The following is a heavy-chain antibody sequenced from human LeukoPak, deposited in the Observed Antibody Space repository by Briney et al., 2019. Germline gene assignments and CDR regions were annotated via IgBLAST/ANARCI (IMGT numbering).Heavy chain of an antibody. D-gene: IGHD3-22*01. CDR1: GGSFSGYY. J-gene: IGHJ4*02. CDR2: INHSGST. V-gene: IGHV4-34*01. Sequence: SETLSLTCAVYGGSFSGYYWSWIRQPPGKGLEWIGEINHSGSTNYNPSLKSPVTISVDTSKNQFSLKLSSVTAADTAVYYCASCDSSGYYYLDYWGQGTLVTVSS. CDR3: ASCDSSGYYYLDY.